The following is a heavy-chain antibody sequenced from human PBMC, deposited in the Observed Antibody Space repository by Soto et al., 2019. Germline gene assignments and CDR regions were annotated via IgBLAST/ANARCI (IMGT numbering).Heavy chain of an antibody. V-gene: IGHV3-33*01. J-gene: IGHJ4*02. CDR1: GSIFSGYG. CDR3: ARDEICGTAFRGFCDY. Sequence: QEQLVESGGGVVQPGRSLRLSCAASGSIFSGYGMHWIRQAPGKGLEWVAVIWYDGSNKYYADSVKGRFTISRDNSKNMLYLQMDSVRAEDTAVYYCARDEICGTAFRGFCDYWCQGTLVTISS. CDR2: IWYDGSNK. D-gene: IGHD3-3*01.